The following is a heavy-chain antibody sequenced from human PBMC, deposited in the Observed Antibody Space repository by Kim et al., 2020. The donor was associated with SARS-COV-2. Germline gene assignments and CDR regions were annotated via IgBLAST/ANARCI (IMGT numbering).Heavy chain of an antibody. Sequence: SVKVSCKASGGTFSSYAISWVRQAPGQGLEWMGRIIPILGIANYAQKFQGRVTITADKSTSTAYMELSSLRSEDTAVYYCAVQGYSSSPSAFDIWGQGTMVTVSS. J-gene: IGHJ3*02. D-gene: IGHD6-13*01. CDR1: GGTFSSYA. CDR3: AVQGYSSSPSAFDI. V-gene: IGHV1-69*04. CDR2: IIPILGIA.